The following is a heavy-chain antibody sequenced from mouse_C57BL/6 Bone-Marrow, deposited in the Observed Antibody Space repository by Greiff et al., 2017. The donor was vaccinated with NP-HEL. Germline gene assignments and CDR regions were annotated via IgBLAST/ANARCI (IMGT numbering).Heavy chain of an antibody. D-gene: IGHD2-3*01. J-gene: IGHJ3*01. CDR2: IHPSDSDT. CDR1: GYTFTSYW. Sequence: QVQLKQPGAELVKPGASVKVSCKASGYTFTSYWMHWVKQRPGQGLEWIGRIHPSDSDTNYNQKFKGKATLTVDKSSSTAYMQRSSLTAEDSAVYDCAIGDGYSAYWGQGTLVTVSA. V-gene: IGHV1-74*01. CDR3: AIGDGYSAY.